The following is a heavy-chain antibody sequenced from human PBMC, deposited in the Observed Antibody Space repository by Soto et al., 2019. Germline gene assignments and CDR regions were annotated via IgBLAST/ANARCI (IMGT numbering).Heavy chain of an antibody. CDR1: GFTFNTYS. V-gene: IGHV3-21*01. CDR3: ARDIGRTLRSPEFDY. D-gene: IGHD4-17*01. CDR2: ISSSSSSI. J-gene: IGHJ4*02. Sequence: EVQLVESGGGLVKPGESLRLSCAASGFTFNTYSMNWVRQAPGEGLEWVSSISSSSSSIFYADSVMGRFTISRDNAKKLLYLEMNSLRADDTAMYYCARDIGRTLRSPEFDYWGQGTLVTVSS.